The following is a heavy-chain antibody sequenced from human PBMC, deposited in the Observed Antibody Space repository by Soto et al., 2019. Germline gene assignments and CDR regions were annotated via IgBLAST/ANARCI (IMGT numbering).Heavy chain of an antibody. CDR1: GFTFSSYG. J-gene: IGHJ4*02. V-gene: IGHV3-30*03. CDR2: ISYDGSNK. Sequence: GGSLRLSCAASGFTFSSYGMHWVRQAPGKGLEWVAFISYDGSNKYYADSVKGRFTISRDNSKNTLYLQLNSLRAEDTAVYYCTARGFDYWGQGTLVTVSS. CDR3: TARGFDY. D-gene: IGHD2-21*02.